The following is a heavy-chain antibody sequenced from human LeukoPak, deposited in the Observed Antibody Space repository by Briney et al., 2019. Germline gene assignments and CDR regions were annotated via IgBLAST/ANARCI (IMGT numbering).Heavy chain of an antibody. CDR3: AKAMYSGYDRPTDN. D-gene: IGHD5-12*01. J-gene: IGHJ4*02. V-gene: IGHV3-30*18. CDR1: GFTFKNYG. CDR2: ISDDGSTK. Sequence: GGSLRRSCAASGFTFKNYGMHWVRQAPGKGLEWVAVISDDGSTKYYADSVKDRFTISRDNYKNTLYLQVSSLRAEDTAVYYCAKAMYSGYDRPTDNWGQGTLVTVS.